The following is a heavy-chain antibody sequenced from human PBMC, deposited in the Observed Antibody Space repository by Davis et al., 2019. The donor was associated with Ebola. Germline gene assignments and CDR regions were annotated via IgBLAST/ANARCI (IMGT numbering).Heavy chain of an antibody. CDR2: INTNTGNP. V-gene: IGHV7-4-1*02. D-gene: IGHD3-10*01. Sequence: AASVKVSCKASGYTFTNYYMHWVRQAPGQGLEWMGLINTNTGNPTYAHGFTGRFVFSLDTSVSTTYLQISSLKAEDTAIYYCARDRGNFDYWGQGTLVTVSS. CDR1: GYTFTNYY. J-gene: IGHJ4*02. CDR3: ARDRGNFDY.